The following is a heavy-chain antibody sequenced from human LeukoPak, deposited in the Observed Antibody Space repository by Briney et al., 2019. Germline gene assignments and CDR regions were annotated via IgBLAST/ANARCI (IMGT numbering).Heavy chain of an antibody. CDR1: GFTFSSYA. V-gene: IGHV3-23*01. Sequence: GGSLRLSCAASGFTFSSYAMSWVRQAPGKGLEWVSAISGSGGSTYYADSVKGRFTISRDNSKNTLYLQMNSLRAEDTAVYYCAKAYYDSSGYYEEFDYWGQGTLVTVSS. D-gene: IGHD3-22*01. CDR3: AKAYYDSSGYYEEFDY. J-gene: IGHJ4*02. CDR2: ISGSGGST.